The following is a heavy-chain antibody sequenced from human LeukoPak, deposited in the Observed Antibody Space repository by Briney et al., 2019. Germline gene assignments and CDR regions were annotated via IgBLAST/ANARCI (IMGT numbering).Heavy chain of an antibody. CDR1: GYTFSSYA. V-gene: IGHV1-69*13. D-gene: IGHD2-21*02. CDR3: ARAYCGGDCYTPFDY. Sequence: SVTVSFKASGYTFSSYAISWVRQAPGQGLEWMGGIIPIFGTANYAQKFQGRVTITADESTSTAYMELSSLRSEDTAVYYCARAYCGGDCYTPFDYWGQGTLVTVSS. J-gene: IGHJ4*02. CDR2: IIPIFGTA.